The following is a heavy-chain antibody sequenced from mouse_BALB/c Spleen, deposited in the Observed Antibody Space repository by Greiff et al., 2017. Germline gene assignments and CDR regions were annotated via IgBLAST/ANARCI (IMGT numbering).Heavy chain of an antibody. Sequence: QVQLQQSGPGLVQPSQSLSITCTVSGFSLTSYGVHWVRQSPGKGLEWLGVIWSGGSTDYNAAFISRLSISKDNSKSQVFFKMNSLQANDTAIYYCARSPPTTVVATRALDYWGQGTSVTVSS. J-gene: IGHJ4*01. D-gene: IGHD1-1*01. CDR3: ARSPPTTVVATRALDY. CDR2: IWSGGST. CDR1: GFSLTSYG. V-gene: IGHV2-2*02.